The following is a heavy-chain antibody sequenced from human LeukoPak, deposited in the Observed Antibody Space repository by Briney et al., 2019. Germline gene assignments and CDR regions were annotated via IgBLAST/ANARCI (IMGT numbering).Heavy chain of an antibody. V-gene: IGHV1-69*13. CDR1: GGTFSSYA. CDR2: IIPVFGAA. D-gene: IGHD2-2*01. CDR3: ARTRSGCSSTNCYPYDMDV. Sequence: SVKVSCKASGGTFSSYAVSWVRQAPGQGLEWMGGIIPVFGAANYAQKFQGRVTLTADESTNTAYLDLSGLRSEDTAVYYCARTRSGCSSTNCYPYDMDVWGQGTTVTVSS. J-gene: IGHJ6*02.